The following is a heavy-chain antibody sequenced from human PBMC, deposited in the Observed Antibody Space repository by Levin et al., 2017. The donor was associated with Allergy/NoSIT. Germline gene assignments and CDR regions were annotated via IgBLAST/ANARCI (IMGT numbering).Heavy chain of an antibody. V-gene: IGHV4-61*01. CDR1: GGSVSSGSYY. CDR2: IYYSGST. J-gene: IGHJ5*02. CDR3: ARALYDSIDP. Sequence: NTSETLSLTCTVSGGSVSSGSYYWSWIRQPPGKGLEWIGYIYYSGSTNYNPSLKSRVTISVDTSKNQFSLKLSSVTAADTAVYYCARALYDSIDPWGQGTLVTVSS. D-gene: IGHD3-22*01.